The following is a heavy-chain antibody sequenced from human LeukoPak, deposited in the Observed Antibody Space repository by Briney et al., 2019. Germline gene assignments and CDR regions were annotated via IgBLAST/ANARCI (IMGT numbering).Heavy chain of an antibody. D-gene: IGHD1-26*01. CDR3: ARHCERLVGATKVGGFDP. CDR2: INHSGST. CDR1: GGSFSGYY. J-gene: IGHJ5*02. V-gene: IGHV4-34*01. Sequence: SETLSLTCAVYGGSFSGYYWSWIRQPPGKGLEWIGEINHSGSTNYNPSLKSRVTISVDTSKNQFSLKLSSVTAADTAVYYCARHCERLVGATKVGGFDPWGQGTLVTVSS.